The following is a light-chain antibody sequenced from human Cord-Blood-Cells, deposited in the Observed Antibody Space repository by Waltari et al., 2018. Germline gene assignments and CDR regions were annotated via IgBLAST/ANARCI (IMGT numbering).Light chain of an antibody. CDR2: GAS. V-gene: IGKV3-20*01. CDR3: QQYGSSPET. Sequence: EIVLTQSPGTLSLSPGERATLSCRASQSVSSSYLAWYQQKPGQAPRLLIYGASSRAPCIPDRFSGSGSGTDFTLTISRLEPEDFAVYYCQQYGSSPETFGQGTKVEIK. CDR1: QSVSSSY. J-gene: IGKJ1*01.